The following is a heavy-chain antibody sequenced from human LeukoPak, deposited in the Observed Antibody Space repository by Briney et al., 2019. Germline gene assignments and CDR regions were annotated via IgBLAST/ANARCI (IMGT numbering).Heavy chain of an antibody. CDR3: AFIGMVRAPY. Sequence: GGSLRLSCAASGFNFYSYVMSWVRQAPGKGLEWVSAISGSGTSTNYADSVKGRFTISRDNSKNTLYLQMNSLRTEDTAVYYCAFIGMVRAPYWGQGTLVTV. CDR2: ISGSGTST. J-gene: IGHJ4*02. V-gene: IGHV3-23*01. CDR1: GFNFYSYV. D-gene: IGHD3-10*01.